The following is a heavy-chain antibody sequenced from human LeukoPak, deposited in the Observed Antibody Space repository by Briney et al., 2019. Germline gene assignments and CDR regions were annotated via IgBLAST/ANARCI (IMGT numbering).Heavy chain of an antibody. D-gene: IGHD3-16*01. CDR1: GFTFSSYA. J-gene: IGHJ4*02. Sequence: GGSLRLSCAASGFTFSSYAMSWVRQAPGKGLEWVSAISGSGGSTYYADSVKGRFTISRDNSKNTLYLQMNSLKIEDTAVYYCARVGRVWGGGRYFDYWGLGTLVTVSS. CDR3: ARVGRVWGGGRYFDY. CDR2: ISGSGGST. V-gene: IGHV3-23*01.